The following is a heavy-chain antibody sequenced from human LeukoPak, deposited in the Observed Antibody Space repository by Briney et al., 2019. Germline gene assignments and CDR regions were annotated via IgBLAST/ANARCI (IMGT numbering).Heavy chain of an antibody. V-gene: IGHV3-23*01. CDR3: AKAPVTSCRGAFCYPFDY. Sequence: GGSLRLSCAASGFTFSSYAMSWVRQAPGKGLEWVSAISGSGGSTYYADSVKGRFTISRDTSRSTLYLQMNSLRAEDAAVYYCAKAPVTSCRGAFCYPFDYWGQGTLVTVSS. CDR1: GFTFSSYA. J-gene: IGHJ4*02. CDR2: ISGSGGST. D-gene: IGHD2-15*01.